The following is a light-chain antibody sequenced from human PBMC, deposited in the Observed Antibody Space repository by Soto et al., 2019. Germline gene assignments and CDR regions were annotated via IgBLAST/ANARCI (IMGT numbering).Light chain of an antibody. CDR2: RNN. J-gene: IGLJ3*02. CDR3: AAWDDGLRGVV. V-gene: IGLV1-47*01. Sequence: QSVLTQPPSASGTPGQRVTISCSGSGSNIGSNYVYWYQQLPGTAPKLLIYRNNQRPSGVPDRLSGSKSGTSASLAISGLRSEDEADYYCAAWDDGLRGVVFGGGTQLTVL. CDR1: GSNIGSNY.